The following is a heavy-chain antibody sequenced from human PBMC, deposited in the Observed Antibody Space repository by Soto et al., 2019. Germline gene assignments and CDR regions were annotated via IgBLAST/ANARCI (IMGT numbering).Heavy chain of an antibody. Sequence: QVQLVESGGGVVQPGRSLRLSCAASGFTFSSYAMHWVGQAPGKGLEWVAVISYDGSNKYYADSVKGRFTISRDNSKNTLYLQMNSLRAEDTAVYYCARVPSPRGRAHFDYWGQGTLVTVSS. CDR2: ISYDGSNK. V-gene: IGHV3-30-3*01. CDR3: ARVPSPRGRAHFDY. CDR1: GFTFSSYA. J-gene: IGHJ4*02. D-gene: IGHD3-10*01.